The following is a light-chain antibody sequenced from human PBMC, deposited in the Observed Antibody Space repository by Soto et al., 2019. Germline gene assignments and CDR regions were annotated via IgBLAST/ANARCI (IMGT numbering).Light chain of an antibody. Sequence: QSALTQPASVSGSPGQTITVSCTGTSSDVGSYDLVSWYQQHPGKAPKLMIFEGSKRPSGVSHRFSGSKSGNTASLTISGLQAEDEADYYCCSYAGSSTPDVFGTGTKVTVL. CDR1: SSDVGSYDL. J-gene: IGLJ1*01. CDR3: CSYAGSSTPDV. CDR2: EGS. V-gene: IGLV2-23*01.